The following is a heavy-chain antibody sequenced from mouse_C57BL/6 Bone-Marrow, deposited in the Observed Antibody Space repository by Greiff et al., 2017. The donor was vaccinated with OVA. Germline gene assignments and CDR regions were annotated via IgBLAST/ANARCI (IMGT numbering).Heavy chain of an antibody. CDR3: ARTAYYSNYEGWYFDV. Sequence: VQLQQSGPELVKPGASVKISCKASGYTFTDYYMNWVKQSHGKSLEWIGDINPNNGGTSYNQKFKGKATLTVDKSSSTAYMELRSLTSEDSAVYYCARTAYYSNYEGWYFDVWGTGTTVTVSS. D-gene: IGHD2-5*01. J-gene: IGHJ1*03. CDR2: INPNNGGT. CDR1: GYTFTDYY. V-gene: IGHV1-26*01.